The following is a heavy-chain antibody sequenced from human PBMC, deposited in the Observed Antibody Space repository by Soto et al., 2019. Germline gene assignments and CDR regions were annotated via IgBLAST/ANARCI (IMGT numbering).Heavy chain of an antibody. J-gene: IGHJ4*02. CDR3: VKERIELWLMDY. CDR1: GFSFSAYA. Sequence: DVQLLESGGGLAQPGESLRLSCVASGFSFSAYAMSWVRQSPGKGFEWVSTISGSGRITDYADSVKGRFTTSKDTSTNTLYLHMNSLTADDTALYYCVKERIELWLMDYWGQGTLVTVSS. D-gene: IGHD3-16*01. V-gene: IGHV3-23*01. CDR2: ISGSGRIT.